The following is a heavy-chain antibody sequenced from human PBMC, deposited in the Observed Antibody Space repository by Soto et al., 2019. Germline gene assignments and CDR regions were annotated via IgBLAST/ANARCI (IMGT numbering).Heavy chain of an antibody. D-gene: IGHD1-26*01. CDR3: GLASKWELLGYFYGMDV. Sequence: QVQLVQSGAEVKKPGSSAKVSCKASGGTFNTFAFTWVRQAPGQGFEWMGGVIPLFNTPDYAQKFQGRVTTTADESTSTVYLELSGLSADDTAVYFCGLASKWELLGYFYGMDVWGQGTTVIVSS. CDR2: VIPLFNTP. V-gene: IGHV1-69*01. CDR1: GGTFNTFA. J-gene: IGHJ6*02.